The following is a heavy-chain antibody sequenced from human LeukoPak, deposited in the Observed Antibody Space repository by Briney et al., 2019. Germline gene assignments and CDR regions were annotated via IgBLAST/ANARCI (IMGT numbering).Heavy chain of an antibody. CDR2: INPNSGST. D-gene: IGHD3-10*01. V-gene: IGHV1-2*02. Sequence: GASVKVSCKASGYTFTGYYMHWVRQAPGQGLEWMEWINPNSGSTNYAQKFKGRVTMTRDTSISTAYMELSRLRSDDTAVYYCGRDRYGWGRNHYWRQASMVSVSS. CDR1: GYTFTGYY. J-gene: IGHJ4*02. CDR3: GRDRYGWGRNHY.